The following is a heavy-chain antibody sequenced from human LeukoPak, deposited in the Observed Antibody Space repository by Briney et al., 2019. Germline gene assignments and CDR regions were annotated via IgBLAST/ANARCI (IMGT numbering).Heavy chain of an antibody. J-gene: IGHJ5*02. CDR3: ARVPATVSWFDP. CDR2: IYYSGNT. D-gene: IGHD1-14*01. V-gene: IGHV4-31*03. CDR1: GGSVSSGGYY. Sequence: SETLSLTCTVSGGSVSSGGYYWSWIRQHPGKGLEWIGYIYYSGNTYYNPSLESRLTISLDTSTNQFSLKLGSVTAADTAVYYCARVPATVSWFDPWGQGTLVTVSS.